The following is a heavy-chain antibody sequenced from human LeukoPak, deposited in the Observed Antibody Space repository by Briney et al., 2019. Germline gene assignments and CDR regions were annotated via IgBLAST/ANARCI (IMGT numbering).Heavy chain of an antibody. J-gene: IGHJ5*02. CDR1: GFTFSSYG. D-gene: IGHD3-9*01. CDR3: AKGRILTGYYNWFDP. CDR2: ISGSGGST. Sequence: GGSLRLSCAASGFTFSSYGMSWVRQAPGKGLEWVSAISGSGGSTYYADSVKGRFTISRDNSRNTLYLQMNSLRAEDTAVYYCAKGRILTGYYNWFDPWGQGTLVTVSS. V-gene: IGHV3-23*01.